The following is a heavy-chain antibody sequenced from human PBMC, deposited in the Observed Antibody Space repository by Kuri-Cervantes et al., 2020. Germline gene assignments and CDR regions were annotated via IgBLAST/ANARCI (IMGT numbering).Heavy chain of an antibody. CDR3: VRGPRLAVDIIDY. CDR1: GFTVSSNY. J-gene: IGHJ4*02. V-gene: IGHV3-66*01. Sequence: GGSLRLSCAASGFTVSSNYMSWVRQAPGKGLEWVSVIYSGGSTYYADSVKGRFTISRDNSMSTLYLQMNSLRVEDTAVYYCVRGPRLAVDIIDYWGQGTLVTVSS. CDR2: IYSGGST. D-gene: IGHD6-19*01.